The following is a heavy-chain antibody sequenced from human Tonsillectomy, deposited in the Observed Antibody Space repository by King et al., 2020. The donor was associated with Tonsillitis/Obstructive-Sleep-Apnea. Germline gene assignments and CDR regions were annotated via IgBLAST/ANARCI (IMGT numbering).Heavy chain of an antibody. J-gene: IGHJ6*03. CDR2: IYWDDVK. V-gene: IGHV2-5*02. CDR1: GFSLSTSGVG. Sequence: TLKESGPALVKPTQTLTLTCTFSGFSLSTSGVGVGWIRQPPVKALEWLALIYWDDVKRYSPSLESRLTITKDTSKSQVVLTMTNVDPVDTATYYCAHSPMGYFYYYMDVWGKGTTVTVSS. D-gene: IGHD1-26*01. CDR3: AHSPMGYFYYYMDV.